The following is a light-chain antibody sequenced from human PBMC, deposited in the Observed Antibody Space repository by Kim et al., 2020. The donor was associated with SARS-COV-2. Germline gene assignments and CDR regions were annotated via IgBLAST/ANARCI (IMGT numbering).Light chain of an antibody. V-gene: IGKV3-15*01. CDR3: QQSNLWRPST. Sequence: SPGDASALAGSASHAIQNRLVGYRHEPGQAPRLLIYDATTRATGVPARSIGSGSDTAFSLSISSLQSEHFAVYYCQQSNLWRPSTSGQGTKVDI. CDR1: HAIQNR. CDR2: DAT. J-gene: IGKJ1*01.